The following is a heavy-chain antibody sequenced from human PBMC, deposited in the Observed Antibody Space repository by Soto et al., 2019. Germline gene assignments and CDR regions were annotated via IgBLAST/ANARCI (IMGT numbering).Heavy chain of an antibody. V-gene: IGHV1-18*01. Sequence: ASVKVSCKASGYTFTSYGISWVRQAPGQGLEWMGWISAYNGNTNYAQKLQGRVTVTTDTSTSTAYMELRSLRSDDTAVYYCARDLIVGATLYYYYYGMDVWGQGTTVTVSS. D-gene: IGHD1-26*01. CDR3: ARDLIVGATLYYYYYGMDV. CDR1: GYTFTSYG. J-gene: IGHJ6*02. CDR2: ISAYNGNT.